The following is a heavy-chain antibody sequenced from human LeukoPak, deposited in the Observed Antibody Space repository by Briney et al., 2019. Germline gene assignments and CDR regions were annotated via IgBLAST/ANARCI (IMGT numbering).Heavy chain of an antibody. CDR2: IYHSGST. V-gene: IGHV4-30-2*01. CDR1: GGSISSGGYY. Sequence: PSETLSLTCTVSGGSISSGGYYWSWIRQPPGKGLEWIGYIYHSGSTYYNPSLKSRVTISVDRSKNQFSLKLSSVTAADTAVYYCARDFRGYGGNRNAFDIWGQGTMVTVSS. D-gene: IGHD4-23*01. J-gene: IGHJ3*02. CDR3: ARDFRGYGGNRNAFDI.